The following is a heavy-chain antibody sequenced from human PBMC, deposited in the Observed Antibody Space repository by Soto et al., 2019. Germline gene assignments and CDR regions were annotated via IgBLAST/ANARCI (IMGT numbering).Heavy chain of an antibody. CDR3: AKGRSSMIVVVMDY. CDR2: ITWNSGHI. V-gene: IGHV3-9*01. CDR1: GFNLDYSA. Sequence: PGGSLRLSCVASGFNLDYSAMNWVRQFPGKGLEWVSGITWNSGHILYADSVKGRFTISRDNAKKSLYLELNSLRPEDTALYYCAKGRSSMIVVVMDYWGQGTPVTVSS. J-gene: IGHJ4*02. D-gene: IGHD3-22*01.